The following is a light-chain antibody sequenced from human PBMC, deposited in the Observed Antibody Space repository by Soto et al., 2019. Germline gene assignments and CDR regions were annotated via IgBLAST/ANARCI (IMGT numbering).Light chain of an antibody. J-gene: IGKJ2*01. CDR1: QSVSSN. V-gene: IGKV3-15*01. CDR2: GAS. CDR3: QQYNSWPPT. Sequence: EIVMTQSPATLSVSPGERATLSCRASQSVSSNLAWYQQQPGQAPRLLIYGASTRATGIPARFSGSGSGTEFTLTISSLQSEDFAVYYCQQYNSWPPTFGEGTKLEIK.